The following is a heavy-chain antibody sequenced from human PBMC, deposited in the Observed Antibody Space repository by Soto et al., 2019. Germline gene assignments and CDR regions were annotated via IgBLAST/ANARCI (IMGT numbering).Heavy chain of an antibody. D-gene: IGHD3-3*01. J-gene: IGHJ5*02. V-gene: IGHV4-31*03. CDR1: GGSISSGDYY. Sequence: QVQLQESGPGLVKPSQTLSLTCTVSGGSISSGDYYWCWIRQHPGKGLEWIGHIYYSGSTYYNPALKSRVTISVDTSKNQFSLKLSSVTAADTAVYYCARWWSGSRQGFDPWGQGTLVTVSS. CDR3: ARWWSGSRQGFDP. CDR2: IYYSGST.